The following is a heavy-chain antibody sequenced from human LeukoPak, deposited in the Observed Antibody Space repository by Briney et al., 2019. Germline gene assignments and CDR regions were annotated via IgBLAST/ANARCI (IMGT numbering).Heavy chain of an antibody. D-gene: IGHD1-14*01. CDR2: IYYSGST. V-gene: IGHV4-39*01. Sequence: SETLSLTCTVSSGSISSSSYYWGWIRQPPGKGLEWIGSIYYSGSTYYNPSLKSRVTISVDTSKNQFSLRLSSVTAADTAVYYCARPHKTGIDYWGQGTLVTVSS. CDR3: ARPHKTGIDY. CDR1: SGSISSSSYY. J-gene: IGHJ4*02.